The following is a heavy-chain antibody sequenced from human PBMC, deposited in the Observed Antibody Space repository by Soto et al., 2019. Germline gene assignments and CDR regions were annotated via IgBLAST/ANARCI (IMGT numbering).Heavy chain of an antibody. CDR3: ARSDCSSGSCPKCFEP. J-gene: IGHJ5*02. CDR2: IYSGGRT. CDR1: GFSVTYTD. D-gene: IGHD2-15*01. V-gene: IGHV3-66*01. Sequence: EVQLVESGGGLVQPGGSLRLSCAASGFSVTYTDMSWIRQAPGNGLEWVSVIYSGGRTFYVDSVSGRFTISRDEGKHTHYFQMHSLRPEETSLYCWARSDCSSGSCPKCFEPGGQGTPVIVSS.